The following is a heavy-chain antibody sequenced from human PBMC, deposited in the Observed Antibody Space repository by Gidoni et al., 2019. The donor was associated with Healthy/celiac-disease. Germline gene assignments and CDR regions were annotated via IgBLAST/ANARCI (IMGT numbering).Heavy chain of an antibody. J-gene: IGHJ4*02. CDR1: GVNFDDYA. CDR3: AKDSYGDNPLR. CDR2: ISWNSGSI. D-gene: IGHD4-17*01. V-gene: IGHV3-9*01. Sequence: EVQLVDSGGGLVQPGRSLRLSCAASGVNFDDYAMHWVRQAPGKGLECVSGISWNSGSIGYADSVKGRFTISRDNAKNSLYLQMNRLRAEDTALYYCAKDSYGDNPLRWGQGTLVTVSS.